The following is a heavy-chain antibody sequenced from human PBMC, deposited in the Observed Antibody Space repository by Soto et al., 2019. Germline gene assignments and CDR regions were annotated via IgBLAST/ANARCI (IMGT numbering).Heavy chain of an antibody. CDR2: ISAYNGNT. Sequence: GASVKVSCKASGYTFTSYGISWVRQAPGQGLEWMGWISAYNGNTNYAQRLQGRVTMTTDTSTSTAYMELRSPRSDDTAVYYCASSSFYYDSSGFPYDAFDIWGQGTMVTVSS. V-gene: IGHV1-18*04. J-gene: IGHJ3*02. CDR1: GYTFTSYG. D-gene: IGHD3-22*01. CDR3: ASSSFYYDSSGFPYDAFDI.